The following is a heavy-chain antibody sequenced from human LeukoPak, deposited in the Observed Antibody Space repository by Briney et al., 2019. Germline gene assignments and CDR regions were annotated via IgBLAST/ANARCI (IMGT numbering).Heavy chain of an antibody. CDR2: IYYGGTT. J-gene: IGHJ4*02. V-gene: IGHV4-39*01. Sequence: SETLSLTCTVSGGSITTSTSYWGWIRQPPGKGLEWIGSIYYGGTTFYNPSLKSRVTISVDTSKNQFSLNLSSVTATDTAVYYCARGVQLSYWGQGTLVTVSS. CDR3: ARGVQLSY. CDR1: GGSITTSTSY. D-gene: IGHD1-1*01.